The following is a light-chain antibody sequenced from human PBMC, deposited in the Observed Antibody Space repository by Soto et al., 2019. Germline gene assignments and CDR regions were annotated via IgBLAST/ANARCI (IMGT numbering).Light chain of an antibody. V-gene: IGLV1-51*02. CDR3: GTWDSSLREVV. CDR1: SSNIENNY. J-gene: IGLJ2*01. CDR2: END. Sequence: QSVLTQPTSVSAAPGQKVTISCSGSSSNIENNYVSWYQQLPGTAPKVLIYENDKRPSGIPDRFSGSKSGTSATLGITGLQTGDEADYYCGTWDSSLREVVFGGGTKLTVL.